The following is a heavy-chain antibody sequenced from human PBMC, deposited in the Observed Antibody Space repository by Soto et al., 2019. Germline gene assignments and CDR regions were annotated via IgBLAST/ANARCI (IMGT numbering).Heavy chain of an antibody. CDR2: IYYSGNT. CDR1: GGSITSGGYY. Sequence: PSETLSLTCTVSGGSITSGGYYWSWIRQHPGKGLEWIGFIYYSGNTYYNPSLRSRVTISVDTSKNQFSLKLTSVTAADTAVYYCARYQLGYCSSTWGQGTLVTVSS. J-gene: IGHJ4*02. V-gene: IGHV4-31*03. D-gene: IGHD2-2*01. CDR3: ARYQLGYCSST.